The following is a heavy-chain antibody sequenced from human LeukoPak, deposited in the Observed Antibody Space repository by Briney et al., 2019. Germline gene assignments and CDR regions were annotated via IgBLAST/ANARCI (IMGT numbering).Heavy chain of an antibody. CDR2: IYPSDSDT. V-gene: IGHV5-51*01. CDR1: GYRFTSYW. CDR3: ARRLYCGGDCYSFGWFDP. Sequence: GESLKISCKGSGYRFTSYWIGWVRQMPGKGLEWMGIIYPSDSDTRYSPSFQGQVTISADKSISTAYLQWSSLKASDTAMYYCARRLYCGGDCYSFGWFDPWAREPWSPSPQ. D-gene: IGHD2-21*02. J-gene: IGHJ5*02.